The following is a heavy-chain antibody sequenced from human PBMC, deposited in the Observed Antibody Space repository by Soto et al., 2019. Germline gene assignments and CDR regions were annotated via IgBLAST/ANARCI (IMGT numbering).Heavy chain of an antibody. Sequence: GGSLRLSCAASGFTFSNAWMSWVRQAPGKGLEWVGRIKSKTDGGTTDYAAPVKGRFTISRDDSKSTLYLQMNSLKTEDTAVYYCTTELYYYDSSGYDFGGMDVWGQGTTVTVSS. V-gene: IGHV3-15*01. CDR3: TTELYYYDSSGYDFGGMDV. CDR2: IKSKTDGGTT. D-gene: IGHD3-22*01. J-gene: IGHJ6*02. CDR1: GFTFSNAW.